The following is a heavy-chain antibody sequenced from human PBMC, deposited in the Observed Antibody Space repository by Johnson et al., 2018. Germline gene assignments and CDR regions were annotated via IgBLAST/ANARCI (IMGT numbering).Heavy chain of an antibody. V-gene: IGHV4-59*01. CDR3: AREGNTWNSDAFDI. J-gene: IGHJ3*02. CDR2: IYYSGST. CDR1: GGSISSYY. Sequence: QVQLQESGPGLVKPSETLSLTCTVSGGSISSYYWSWIRQPPGKGLEWIGYIYYSGSTNYNPSLKSRVTISVDTSKNQFSLKLSSVTAADTAVYYCAREGNTWNSDAFDIWGQGTMVTVSS. D-gene: IGHD1-7*01.